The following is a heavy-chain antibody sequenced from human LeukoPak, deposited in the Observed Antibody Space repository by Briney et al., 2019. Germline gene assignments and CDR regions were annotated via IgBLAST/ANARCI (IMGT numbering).Heavy chain of an antibody. D-gene: IGHD1-14*01. Sequence: GGSLRLSCAASGFTFDDYTMHWIRQAPGKGLEWVSLISWDGGSTYYADSVKGRFTISRDNSKNSLYLQMNSLRTEDTALYYCAKNTAPGDYYYMDVWGKGTTVTVSS. CDR1: GFTFDDYT. CDR3: AKNTAPGDYYYMDV. V-gene: IGHV3-43*01. CDR2: ISWDGGST. J-gene: IGHJ6*03.